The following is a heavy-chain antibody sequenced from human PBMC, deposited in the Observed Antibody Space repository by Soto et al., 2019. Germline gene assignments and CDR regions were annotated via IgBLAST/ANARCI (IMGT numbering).Heavy chain of an antibody. Sequence: PGGSLRLSCAASGFTFSSYAMAWVRQAPGKGLEWVAGISARGAGTYYADSVRGRFTISRDNSKNTLFVQMSSLRVEDTAVYYCAKGEVTISDGIIEFYHSAMDAWGQGTTVTVSS. CDR1: GFTFSSYA. D-gene: IGHD3-3*01. CDR3: AKGEVTISDGIIEFYHSAMDA. CDR2: ISARGAGT. V-gene: IGHV3-23*01. J-gene: IGHJ6*02.